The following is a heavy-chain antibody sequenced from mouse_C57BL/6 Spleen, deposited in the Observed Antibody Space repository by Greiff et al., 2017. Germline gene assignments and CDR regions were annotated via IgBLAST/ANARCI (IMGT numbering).Heavy chain of an antibody. V-gene: IGHV1-50*01. CDR1: GYTFTSYW. CDR2: IDPSDSYT. Sequence: VQLQQPGAELVKPGASVKLSCKASGYTFTSYWMQWVKQRPGQGLEWIGEIDPSDSYTNYNQKFKGKATLTVDTASSTAYTQLSSLTSEDSAVYYCAGSSLRYWGQGTTLTVSS. CDR3: AGSSLRY. D-gene: IGHD1-1*01. J-gene: IGHJ2*01.